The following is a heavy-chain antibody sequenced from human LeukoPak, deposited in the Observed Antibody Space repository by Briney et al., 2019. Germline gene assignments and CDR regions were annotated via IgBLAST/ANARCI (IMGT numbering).Heavy chain of an antibody. D-gene: IGHD2-2*01. Sequence: PGGSLRLSRAASGFTFSSYAMSWVRQAPGKGLEWVSAISGSGGSTYYADSVKGRFTISRDNSKNTLYLQMNSLRAEDTAVYYCAAASQLQFDPWGQGTLVTVSS. V-gene: IGHV3-23*01. CDR3: AAASQLQFDP. J-gene: IGHJ5*02. CDR2: ISGSGGST. CDR1: GFTFSSYA.